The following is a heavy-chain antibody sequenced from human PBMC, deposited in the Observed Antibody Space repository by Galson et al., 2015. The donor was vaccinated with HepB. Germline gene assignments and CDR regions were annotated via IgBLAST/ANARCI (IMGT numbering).Heavy chain of an antibody. CDR3: ARGGGYCTGGRFCYFAY. CDR2: IKQDGSEK. Sequence: SLRLSCAASGFTFSRYWMSWVRQAPGKGLEWVANIKQDGSEKYYVDSVKGRFTISRDNAKNSLYLQMNSLRAEDTAVYYCARGGGYCTGGRFCYFAYWGQGILVTVSS. D-gene: IGHD2-8*02. J-gene: IGHJ4*02. V-gene: IGHV3-7*03. CDR1: GFTFSRYW.